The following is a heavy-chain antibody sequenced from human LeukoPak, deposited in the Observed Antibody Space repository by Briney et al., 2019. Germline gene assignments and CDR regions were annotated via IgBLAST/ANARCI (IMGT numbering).Heavy chain of an antibody. Sequence: PGGSLRLSCAASGFTFSSYAMSWVRQAPGKGLEWVSAISNSGDDTYYADSVKGRFTISRDNSKNTLYLQITSLRVEDTAVYYCAKSPGGVRGVISLDPDYWGQGTLVTVSS. D-gene: IGHD3-10*01. CDR3: AKSPGGVRGVISLDPDY. CDR2: ISNSGDDT. J-gene: IGHJ4*02. V-gene: IGHV3-23*01. CDR1: GFTFSSYA.